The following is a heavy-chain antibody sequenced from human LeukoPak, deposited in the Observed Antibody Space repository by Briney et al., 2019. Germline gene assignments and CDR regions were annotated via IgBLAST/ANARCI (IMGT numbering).Heavy chain of an antibody. J-gene: IGHJ5*02. CDR2: IYTSGST. CDR3: ARDRNDILTGYPENWFDP. V-gene: IGHV4-4*07. CDR1: VGSISSYY. Sequence: SETLSVTCTVSVGSISSYYWSWIRQPAGKGLEWIGRIYTSGSTNYNPSLKSRVTMSVDTSKNQFSLKLSSVTAADTAVYYCARDRNDILTGYPENWFDPWGQGTLVTVSS. D-gene: IGHD3-9*01.